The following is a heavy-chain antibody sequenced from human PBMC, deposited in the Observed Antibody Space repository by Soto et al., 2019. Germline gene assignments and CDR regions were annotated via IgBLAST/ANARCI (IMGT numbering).Heavy chain of an antibody. J-gene: IGHJ6*02. D-gene: IGHD1-20*01. CDR2: ISDSGDNT. V-gene: IGHV3-23*01. CDR1: GFTFSNYA. Sequence: GGSLRLSCAASGFTFSNYAMSWVRQAPGKGLEWVSSISDSGDNTYFADSVKGRFTISRDNSKDTLYLQMNSLRAEDTALYYRAKDPPRITGDEYMDVWGQGTTVTVSS. CDR3: AKDPPRITGDEYMDV.